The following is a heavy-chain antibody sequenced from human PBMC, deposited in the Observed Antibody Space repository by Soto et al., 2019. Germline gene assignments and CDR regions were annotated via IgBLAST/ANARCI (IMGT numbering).Heavy chain of an antibody. Sequence: QVQLVQSGAEVKKPGASVKVSCKSSGYTFSNYGMSWVRLAPGQGLEWMGWISTHNDNTHYAQKFQGRVTVTTDTSTSTAYMELRSLTSDDTAVYFCARDGYGDYPLDYWGQGTPVTVSS. V-gene: IGHV1-18*04. CDR2: ISTHNDNT. J-gene: IGHJ4*02. D-gene: IGHD4-17*01. CDR3: ARDGYGDYPLDY. CDR1: GYTFSNYG.